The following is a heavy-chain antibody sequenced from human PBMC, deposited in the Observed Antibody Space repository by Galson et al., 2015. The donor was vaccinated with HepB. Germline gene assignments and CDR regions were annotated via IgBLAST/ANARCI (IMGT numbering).Heavy chain of an antibody. D-gene: IGHD1-26*01. CDR1: GYTFTTYT. CDR2: ISAYNGNT. CDR3: AREGWELSYFDY. Sequence: SVKVSCKASGYTFTTYTISWVRRAPGQGLEWMGWISAYNGNTNYAQKFQGRVTMTTDTSTSTAYMELRSPRSDDTAVYYCAREGWELSYFDYWGQGSLVTVSS. J-gene: IGHJ4*02. V-gene: IGHV1-18*01.